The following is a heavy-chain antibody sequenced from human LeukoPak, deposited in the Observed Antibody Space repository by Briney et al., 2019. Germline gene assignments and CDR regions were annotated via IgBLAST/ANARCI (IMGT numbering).Heavy chain of an antibody. CDR1: GFTFSSYG. V-gene: IGHV3-23*01. D-gene: IGHD3-10*01. Sequence: GGSLRLSCAASGFTFSSYGMHWVRQAPGKGLEWVSAISGSGGSTYYADSVKGRFSISRDNSKNTLYLLMNSLRAEDTAVYYCAKAGYGSGIWDYWGQGTLVTVSP. CDR2: ISGSGGST. J-gene: IGHJ4*02. CDR3: AKAGYGSGIWDY.